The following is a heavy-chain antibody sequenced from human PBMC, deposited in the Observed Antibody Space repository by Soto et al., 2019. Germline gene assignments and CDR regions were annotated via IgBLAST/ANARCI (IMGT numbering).Heavy chain of an antibody. CDR1: GYTFTSYD. CDR3: ARGGSGWYFLYYYGMDV. Sequence: ASVKVSCKASGYTFTSYDINWVRQATGQGLEWMGWMNPNSGNTGYAQKFQGRVTMTRNTSISTAYMELSSLRSEDTAVYYCARGGSGWYFLYYYGMDVWGQGTTVTGSS. CDR2: MNPNSGNT. D-gene: IGHD6-19*01. J-gene: IGHJ6*02. V-gene: IGHV1-8*01.